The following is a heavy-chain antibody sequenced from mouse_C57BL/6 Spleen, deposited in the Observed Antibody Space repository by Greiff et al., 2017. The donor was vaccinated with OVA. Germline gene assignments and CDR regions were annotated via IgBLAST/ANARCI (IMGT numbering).Heavy chain of an antibody. D-gene: IGHD1-1*01. CDR1: GYTFTSYW. Sequence: QVQLQQPGAELVKPGASVKLSCKASGYTFTSYWMQWVKQRPGQGLEWMGEIDPSDSYTNYNQKFKGKATLTVDTSSSTAYMQLSSLTSEDSAVYYCARGITTVVEAWGQGTSVTVSS. V-gene: IGHV1-50*01. CDR3: ARGITTVVEA. CDR2: IDPSDSYT. J-gene: IGHJ4*01.